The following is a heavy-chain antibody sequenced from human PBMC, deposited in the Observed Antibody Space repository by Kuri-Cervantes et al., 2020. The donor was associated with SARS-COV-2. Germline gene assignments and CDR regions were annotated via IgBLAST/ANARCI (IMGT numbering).Heavy chain of an antibody. CDR3: ASRYSKTKRDAFDI. D-gene: IGHD6-13*01. Sequence: GSLRLSCAVSGYSISSGYYWGWIRQPPGKGLEWIGSIYHSGSTYYNPSLKSRVTISVDTSKNQFSLKLSSVTAADTAVYYCASRYSKTKRDAFDIWGRGTMVTVSS. CDR2: IYHSGST. J-gene: IGHJ3*02. V-gene: IGHV4-38-2*01. CDR1: GYSISSGYY.